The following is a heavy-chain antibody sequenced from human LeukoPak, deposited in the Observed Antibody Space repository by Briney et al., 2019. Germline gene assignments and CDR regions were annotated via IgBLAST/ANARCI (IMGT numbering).Heavy chain of an antibody. Sequence: GGSLRLSCAASGFTVSSNYMSWVRQAPGKGLEWVAVISYDGSNKYYADSVKGRFTISRDNSKNTLYLQMNSLRAEDTAVYYCAKDAFFCSGGSCYPGAFDIWGQGTMVTVSS. CDR2: ISYDGSNK. D-gene: IGHD2-15*01. V-gene: IGHV3-30*18. CDR3: AKDAFFCSGGSCYPGAFDI. CDR1: GFTVSSNY. J-gene: IGHJ3*02.